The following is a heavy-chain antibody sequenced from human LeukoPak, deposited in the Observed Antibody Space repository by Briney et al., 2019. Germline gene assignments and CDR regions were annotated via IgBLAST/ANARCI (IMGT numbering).Heavy chain of an antibody. V-gene: IGHV4-30-4*01. J-gene: IGHJ3*02. D-gene: IGHD2-15*01. CDR3: AREQGYCSGGSCPLGAFDI. CDR1: GGSISSGDYY. Sequence: SETLSLTCTVSGGSISSGDYYWSWIRQPPGKGLEWIGYIYYSGSTYYNPSLKSRVTISVDTSKNQFSLKLSSVTAADTAVYYCAREQGYCSGGSCPLGAFDIWGQGTMVTVSS. CDR2: IYYSGST.